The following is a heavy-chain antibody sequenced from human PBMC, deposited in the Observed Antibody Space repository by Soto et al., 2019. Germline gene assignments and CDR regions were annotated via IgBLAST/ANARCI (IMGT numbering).Heavy chain of an antibody. D-gene: IGHD2-2*01. Sequence: TGGSLRLSCAASGFTFSSYAMHWVRQAPGKGLEWVAVISYDGSNKYYADSVKGRFTISRDNSKNTLYLQMNSLRAEDMAVYYCARDSVYCSSTSCSYYYYYYGMDVWGQGTTVTVSS. V-gene: IGHV3-30-3*01. J-gene: IGHJ6*02. CDR2: ISYDGSNK. CDR3: ARDSVYCSSTSCSYYYYYYGMDV. CDR1: GFTFSSYA.